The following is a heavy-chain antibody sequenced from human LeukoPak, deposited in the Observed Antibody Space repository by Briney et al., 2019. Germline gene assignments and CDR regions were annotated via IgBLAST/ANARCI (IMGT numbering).Heavy chain of an antibody. D-gene: IGHD3-9*01. CDR2: ICGIGGST. V-gene: IGHV3-23*01. Sequence: PRGCLRLSCAPSGFSLSSYAMSWVRPAPGKGLEWGSTICGIGGSTNYADSVKGRFTSFRDNSKNTMYLEMNRLRTEDTAVYYWAKDRYFDWLASEWFDPWGQGTLVTVSS. CDR1: GFSLSSYA. CDR3: AKDRYFDWLASEWFDP. J-gene: IGHJ5*02.